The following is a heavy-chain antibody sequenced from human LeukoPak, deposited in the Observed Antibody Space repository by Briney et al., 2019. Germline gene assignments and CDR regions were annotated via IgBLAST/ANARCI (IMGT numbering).Heavy chain of an antibody. J-gene: IGHJ4*02. Sequence: SETLSLTCTVSGGSISSYYWSWIRQPPGKGLEWIGYIYYSGSTNYNPSLKSRVTISVDTSKNQFSLKLSSVTAADTAVYYCARHRDLWFGDARGSPFDYWGQGTLVTVSS. CDR1: GGSISSYY. D-gene: IGHD3-10*01. V-gene: IGHV4-59*08. CDR3: ARHRDLWFGDARGSPFDY. CDR2: IYYSGST.